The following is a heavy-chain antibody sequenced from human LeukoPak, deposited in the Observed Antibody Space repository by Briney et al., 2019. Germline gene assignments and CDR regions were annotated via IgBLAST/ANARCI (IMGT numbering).Heavy chain of an antibody. CDR2: IIPIFGTA. CDR1: GGTFSGYA. J-gene: IGHJ4*02. Sequence: SVKVSCKASGGTFSGYAISWVRQAPGQGLEWMGGIIPIFGTANYAQKFQGRVTITTDESTSTAYMELSSLRSEDTAVYYCARELRVAAAGTPFFDYWGQGTLVTVSS. V-gene: IGHV1-69*05. CDR3: ARELRVAAAGTPFFDY. D-gene: IGHD6-13*01.